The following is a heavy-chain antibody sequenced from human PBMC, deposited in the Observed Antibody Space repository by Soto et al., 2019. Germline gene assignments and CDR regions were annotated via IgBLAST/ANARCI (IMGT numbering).Heavy chain of an antibody. Sequence: SLTYAVSGGSISSGGYPWSWIRQPPGKGLEWIGYIYHSGSTYYNPSLKSRVTISVDRSKNQFSLKLSSVTAADTAVYYCARSGYSYGQIDYWGQGTLVTVSS. J-gene: IGHJ4*02. CDR3: ARSGYSYGQIDY. V-gene: IGHV4-30-2*01. CDR1: GGSISSGGYP. CDR2: IYHSGST. D-gene: IGHD5-18*01.